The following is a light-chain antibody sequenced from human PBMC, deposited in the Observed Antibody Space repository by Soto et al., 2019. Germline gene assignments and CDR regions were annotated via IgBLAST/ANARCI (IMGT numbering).Light chain of an antibody. CDR2: GAS. J-gene: IGKJ1*01. V-gene: IGKV1-6*01. Sequence: AIQMTQSPSSLSASVGDRVTITCRASQAIRNDLGWYQQKPGKAPNLLIFGASTLQAGVPVRFSASGSGTNFTLTISNLQPEDFASYYCLQDYTYPWTFGQGTKVDI. CDR1: QAIRND. CDR3: LQDYTYPWT.